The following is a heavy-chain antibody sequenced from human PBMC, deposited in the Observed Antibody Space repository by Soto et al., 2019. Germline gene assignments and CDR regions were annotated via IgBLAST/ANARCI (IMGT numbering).Heavy chain of an antibody. V-gene: IGHV1-8*01. J-gene: IGHJ6*03. CDR2: MNPNSGNT. Sequence: ASVKVSCKASGYTFTSYDINWVRQATGQGLEWMGWMNPNSGNTGYAQKFQGRVTMTRNTSISTAYMELSSLRSEDTAVYYCARGLRGLPSTYYYYMDVWGKGTTVTVSS. CDR3: ARGLRGLPSTYYYYMDV. D-gene: IGHD4-17*01. CDR1: GYTFTSYD.